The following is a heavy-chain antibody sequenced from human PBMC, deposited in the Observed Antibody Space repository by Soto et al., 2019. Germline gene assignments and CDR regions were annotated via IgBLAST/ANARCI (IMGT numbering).Heavy chain of an antibody. V-gene: IGHV3-11*01. CDR2: ISSSGSTI. CDR1: GFTFSDYY. D-gene: IGHD3-3*01. J-gene: IGHJ5*02. Sequence: QVQLVESGGGLVKPGGSLRLSCAASGFTFSDYYMSWIRQAPGKGLEWVSYISSSGSTIYYADSVKGRFTISRDKAKNSLYLQKNNLRAEDTAVYYFGRGDHYDFPGGALPENWFDPWGQGTPVTVSS. CDR3: GRGDHYDFPGGALPENWFDP.